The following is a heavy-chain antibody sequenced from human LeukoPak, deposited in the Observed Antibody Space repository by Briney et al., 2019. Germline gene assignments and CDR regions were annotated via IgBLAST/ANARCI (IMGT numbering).Heavy chain of an antibody. CDR3: ARDRDYGDYGGWYFDL. J-gene: IGHJ2*01. Sequence: SVKVSCKASGGTFSSYAISWVRQAPGQGLEWMGGIIPIFGTANYAQKFQGRVTVTADESTSTAYMELSSLRSEDTAVYYCARDRDYGDYGGWYFDLWGRGTLVTVSS. CDR1: GGTFSSYA. CDR2: IIPIFGTA. D-gene: IGHD4-17*01. V-gene: IGHV1-69*13.